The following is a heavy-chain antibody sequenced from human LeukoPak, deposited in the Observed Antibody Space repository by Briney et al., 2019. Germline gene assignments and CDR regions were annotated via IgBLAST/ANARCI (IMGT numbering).Heavy chain of an antibody. J-gene: IGHJ4*02. CDR3: ARANGSGKRPYFDY. Sequence: GGSLRLSCAASGFTFSSYWMSWVRQAPGKGLEWVANIKQDGSEKYYVDSVKGRFTISRDNAKNSLYLQMNSLRAEDTAVYYCARANGSGKRPYFDYWGQGTLVTVSS. CDR2: IKQDGSEK. CDR1: GFTFSSYW. D-gene: IGHD3-10*01. V-gene: IGHV3-7*01.